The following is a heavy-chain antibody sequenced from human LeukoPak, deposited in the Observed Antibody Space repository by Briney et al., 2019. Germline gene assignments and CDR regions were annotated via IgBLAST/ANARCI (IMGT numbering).Heavy chain of an antibody. J-gene: IGHJ6*03. CDR3: ARVGPYCSSTSCYAYYYYMDV. D-gene: IGHD2-2*01. CDR2: ISAYNGNT. CDR1: GYTFTSYG. V-gene: IGHV1-18*01. Sequence: GASVKVSCKASGYTFTSYGISWVRQAPGQGLEWMGWISAYNGNTNYAQKLQGRVTMTTDTSTSTAYMELRSLRSDDTAVYYCARVGPYCSSTSCYAYYYYMDVWGKGTTVTVSS.